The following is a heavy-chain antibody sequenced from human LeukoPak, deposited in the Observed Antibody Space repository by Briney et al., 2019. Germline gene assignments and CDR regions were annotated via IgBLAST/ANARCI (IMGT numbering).Heavy chain of an antibody. D-gene: IGHD3-10*01. Sequence: QPGGSLRLSCAASGFTFSSYAMSWVRQAPGKGLEWVSAISGSGGSTYYADSVKGRFTISRDKSKNKLYLQMNSLRAEDTAVYYCARDYGSGLGHFDYWGQGTLVTVSS. CDR3: ARDYGSGLGHFDY. CDR1: GFTFSSYA. J-gene: IGHJ4*02. CDR2: ISGSGGST. V-gene: IGHV3-23*01.